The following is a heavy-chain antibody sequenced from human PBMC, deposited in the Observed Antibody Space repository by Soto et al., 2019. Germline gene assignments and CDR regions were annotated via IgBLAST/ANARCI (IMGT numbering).Heavy chain of an antibody. Sequence: SETLSLTCTVSGGSIISYYWSWIRQPPGKGLEWIGYMYNTGSTIYNPSLKSRVTISVDTSKSQFSLKLNSVTAADTAVYYCARDLWGYCGADCYPLDVWGQGTTVTVSS. CDR2: MYNTGST. J-gene: IGHJ6*02. CDR1: GGSIISYY. D-gene: IGHD2-21*02. CDR3: ARDLWGYCGADCYPLDV. V-gene: IGHV4-59*01.